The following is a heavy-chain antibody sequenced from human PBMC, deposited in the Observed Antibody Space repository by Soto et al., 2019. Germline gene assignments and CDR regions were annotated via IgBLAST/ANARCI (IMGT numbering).Heavy chain of an antibody. CDR1: AGSIIRYY. Sequence: SETLSLTCSVSAGSIIRYYWGWVRQSPGEGLEWIAHISYTVDASYNPSLKSRVTISLDTSKNQIALSLMSVTAADTAVYYCVGSLMSRAMESFDYWGQGTLVTVS. V-gene: IGHV4-59*01. CDR3: VGSLMSRAMESFDY. D-gene: IGHD5-18*01. J-gene: IGHJ4*02. CDR2: ISYTVDA.